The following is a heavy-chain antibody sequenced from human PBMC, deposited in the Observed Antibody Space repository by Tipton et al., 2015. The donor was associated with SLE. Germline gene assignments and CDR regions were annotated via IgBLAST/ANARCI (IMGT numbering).Heavy chain of an antibody. V-gene: IGHV3-21*03. CDR3: ARHGKARSSSWYVNYFQH. D-gene: IGHD6-13*01. CDR2: ISSSSSCI. Sequence: SLRLSCAASGFTFSSYSMNWVRQAPGKGLEWVSSISSSSSCIYYADSVKGRFTISRDNAKNSLYLQMNSLRAEDTAVYYCARHGKARSSSWYVNYFQHWGQGTLVTVSS. J-gene: IGHJ1*01. CDR1: GFTFSSYS.